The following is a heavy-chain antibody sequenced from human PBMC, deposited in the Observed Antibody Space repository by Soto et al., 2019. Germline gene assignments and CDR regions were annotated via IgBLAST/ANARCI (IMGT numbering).Heavy chain of an antibody. V-gene: IGHV1-2*02. CDR1: GYPVTAYY. Sequence: QLHLVQSGAVVKKPGASVTVSCSASGYPVTAYYMHWVRQAPGRGLEWMGGINPATGAAKYTQTFQGRATITRATTTSTVFRERSGLASGDTAVFYCARGGGVGVAGSAAFDMWGQGTVVTVSS. CDR2: INPATGAA. D-gene: IGHD3-3*01. CDR3: ARGGGVGVAGSAAFDM. J-gene: IGHJ3*02.